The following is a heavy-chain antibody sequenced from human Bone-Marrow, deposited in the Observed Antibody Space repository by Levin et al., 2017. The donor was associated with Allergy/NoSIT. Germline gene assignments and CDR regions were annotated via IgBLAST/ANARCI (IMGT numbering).Heavy chain of an antibody. V-gene: IGHV1-8*01. CDR2: MNPNSGNT. J-gene: IGHJ5*02. CDR3: ATGQGHLVGPP. Sequence: ASVKVSCKASGDTFSSFDINWVRQASGQGLEWMGWMNPNSGNTVYAKKFQGRVTMTRNTSISTAYMDLSSLRSDDTATYYCATGQGHLVGPPWGQGTLVTVSA. CDR1: GDTFSSFD. D-gene: IGHD6-6*01.